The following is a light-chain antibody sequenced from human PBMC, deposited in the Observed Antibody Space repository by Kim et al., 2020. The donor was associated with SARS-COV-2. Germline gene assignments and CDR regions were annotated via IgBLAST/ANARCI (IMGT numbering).Light chain of an antibody. CDR1: SLRSYY. CDR3: NSRDSSGNHFIWV. J-gene: IGLJ3*02. CDR2: GKN. Sequence: SSELTQDPAVSVALGQTVRITCQGDSLRSYYASWYQQKPGQAPVLVIYGKNNRPSGIPDRFSGSSSGNTASLTITGAQAEDEADYYCNSRDSSGNHFIWV. V-gene: IGLV3-19*01.